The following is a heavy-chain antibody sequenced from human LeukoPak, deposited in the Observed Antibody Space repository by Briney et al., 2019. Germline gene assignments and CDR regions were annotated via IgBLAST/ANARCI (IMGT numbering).Heavy chain of an antibody. J-gene: IGHJ4*02. CDR1: GGSFSGYY. V-gene: IGHV4-34*01. CDR2: INHSGST. D-gene: IGHD2-2*01. Sequence: SETLSLTCAVYGGSFSGYYWSWIRQPPWKGLEWIGEINHSGSTNYNPSLKSRVTISVDTSKNQFSLKLSSVTAADTAVYYCARVRSIVVVPAALDYWGQGTLVTVSS. CDR3: ARVRSIVVVPAALDY.